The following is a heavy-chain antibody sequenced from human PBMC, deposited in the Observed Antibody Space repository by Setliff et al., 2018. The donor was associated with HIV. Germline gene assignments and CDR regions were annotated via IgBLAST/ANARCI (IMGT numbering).Heavy chain of an antibody. CDR3: LLDVPLILRTSPPL. V-gene: IGHV4-34*01. Sequence: SETLSLTCVVYGGSFSDYYWSWIRQPPGKGLAWIGGINHSGNTTYNPSLKSRVTMSVDTTKNQFSLKLNTVTAADTATYYCLLDVPLILRTSPPLWGQGTPVTVSS. CDR1: GGSFSDYY. D-gene: IGHD1-7*01. J-gene: IGHJ4*02. CDR2: INHSGNT.